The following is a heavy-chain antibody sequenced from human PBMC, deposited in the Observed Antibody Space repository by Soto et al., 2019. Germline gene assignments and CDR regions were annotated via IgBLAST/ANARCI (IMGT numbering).Heavy chain of an antibody. CDR1: GFTFSRHW. V-gene: IGHV3-74*01. D-gene: IGHD3-3*01. CDR3: ARALITASGVPNWYFDL. CDR2: INYDGSST. J-gene: IGHJ2*01. Sequence: VESGGGLVQPGGSLRLSCASSGFTFSRHWMHWVSQAPGKGLVWVARINYDGSSTAYGDSVRGRFTISRDNAKNTLYLQMDSLQTEDTAGYYCARALITASGVPNWYFDLWGRGTLVTVSS.